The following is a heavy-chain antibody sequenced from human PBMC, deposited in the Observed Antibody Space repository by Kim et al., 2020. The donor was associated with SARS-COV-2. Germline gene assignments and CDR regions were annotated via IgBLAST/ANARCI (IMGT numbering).Heavy chain of an antibody. Sequence: GSTYYADSVKGRFTISRDNSKNTLYLQMNSLRAEDTAVYYCARDGGQFDYWGQGTLVTVSS. CDR3: ARDGGQFDY. V-gene: IGHV3-53*01. J-gene: IGHJ4*02. D-gene: IGHD3-16*01. CDR2: GST.